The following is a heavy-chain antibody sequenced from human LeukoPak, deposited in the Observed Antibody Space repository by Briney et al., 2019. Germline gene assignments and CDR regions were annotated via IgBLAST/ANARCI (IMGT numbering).Heavy chain of an antibody. Sequence: PGGSLRLSCAASGFTFDDHGMNWVRQAPGKGLEWVSRINWNGGSTFYADSVKGRFTISRDNAKNALYLQMNSLTVEDTALYHCARDRSYGSFDFWGQGTLVTVSS. V-gene: IGHV3-20*01. CDR3: ARDRSYGSFDF. J-gene: IGHJ4*02. CDR1: GFTFDDHG. CDR2: INWNGGST. D-gene: IGHD5-18*01.